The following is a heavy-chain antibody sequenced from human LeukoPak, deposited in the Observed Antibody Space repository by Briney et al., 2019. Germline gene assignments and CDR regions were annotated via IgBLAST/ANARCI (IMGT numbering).Heavy chain of an antibody. J-gene: IGHJ3*02. D-gene: IGHD3-16*02. V-gene: IGHV1-8*01. CDR2: MNPNSGNA. Sequence: AASVKVSCKASGYTFINNDINWVRQATGQGLEWMGWMNPNSGNAGYAQKFQGRVTMTRNTSISTAYMELSSLRSEDTAVYYCARRRAGPTFGGVIVGDRSLERYAFDIWGQGTMVTVSS. CDR1: GYTFINND. CDR3: ARRRAGPTFGGVIVGDRSLERYAFDI.